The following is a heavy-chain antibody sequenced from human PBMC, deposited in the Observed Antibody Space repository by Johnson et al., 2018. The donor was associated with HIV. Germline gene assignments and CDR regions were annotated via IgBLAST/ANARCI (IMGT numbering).Heavy chain of an antibody. V-gene: IGHV3-20*04. D-gene: IGHD3-10*01. Sequence: MLLVESGGGLVQPGGSLRLSCAASGFTFSSYWMHWVRQASGKGLEWVSGINWHGGSTGYAESVKGRFPIAGDNAKKSLVLQMNSLGAEDTAVYYCARGPVMVRGVTDAFDIWGQGTMVTVSS. CDR3: ARGPVMVRGVTDAFDI. CDR2: INWHGGST. CDR1: GFTFSSYW. J-gene: IGHJ3*02.